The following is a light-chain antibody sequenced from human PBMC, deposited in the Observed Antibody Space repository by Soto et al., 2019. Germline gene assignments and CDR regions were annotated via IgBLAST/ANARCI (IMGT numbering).Light chain of an antibody. J-gene: IGLJ2*01. V-gene: IGLV1-51*01. Sequence: QSVLTQPPSVSAAPGQTVTISCSGSSSNIGSNYVCWYQQLPGTAPKLLIYDSNKRPSGIPDRFSGSKSGTSATLDITGLQTGDEADYYCGAWDNSLSVIFGGGTQLTVL. CDR2: DSN. CDR3: GAWDNSLSVI. CDR1: SSNIGSNY.